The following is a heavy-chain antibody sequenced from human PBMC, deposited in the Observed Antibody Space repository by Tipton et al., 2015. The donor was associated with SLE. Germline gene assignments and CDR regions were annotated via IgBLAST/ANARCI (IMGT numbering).Heavy chain of an antibody. J-gene: IGHJ4*02. V-gene: IGHV4-59*08. CDR3: ARDQYSSGWYVDY. D-gene: IGHD6-19*01. CDR1: GGSISSHY. Sequence: TLSLTCTVSGGSISSHYWSWIRQPPGKGLEWIGYIYYSGGTNYNPSLKSRVTISVDTSKNQFSLKLSSVTAAVTAVYYCARDQYSSGWYVDYWGQGTLVTVSS. CDR2: IYYSGGT.